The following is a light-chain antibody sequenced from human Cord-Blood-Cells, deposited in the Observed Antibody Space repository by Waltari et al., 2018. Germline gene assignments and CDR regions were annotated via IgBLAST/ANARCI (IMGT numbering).Light chain of an antibody. J-gene: IGKJ3*01. Sequence: DIQMTQSPSSLSASVGDRVTITCQASQDISNYLNRYQQKPGKAPKLLIYDASNLETGVPSRFSGSGSGTDFTFTISSLQPEDIATYYCQQYDNLRLFTFGPGTKVDIK. CDR3: QQYDNLRLFT. CDR1: QDISNY. CDR2: DAS. V-gene: IGKV1-33*01.